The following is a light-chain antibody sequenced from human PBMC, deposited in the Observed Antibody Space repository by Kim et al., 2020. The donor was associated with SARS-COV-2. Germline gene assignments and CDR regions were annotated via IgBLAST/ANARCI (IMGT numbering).Light chain of an antibody. CDR2: GAS. J-gene: IGKJ2*01. V-gene: IGKV3-20*01. CDR1: QSVTANY. CDR3: QQYGSSPRT. Sequence: LSPGERVTLSGRASQSVTANYLAWYRQKPGQAPSLLISGASSRATGIPDRFSGSGSGTDFTLTISRLEPEDFGMYYCQQYGSSPRTFGQGTKLEI.